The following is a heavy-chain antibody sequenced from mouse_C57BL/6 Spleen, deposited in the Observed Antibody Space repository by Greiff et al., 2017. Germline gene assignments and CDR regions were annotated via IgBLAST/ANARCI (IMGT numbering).Heavy chain of an antibody. CDR3: ARVYYDYDGFAY. CDR1: GFTFSDYG. D-gene: IGHD2-4*01. Sequence: EVQLVESGGGLVKPGGSLKLSCAASGFTFSDYGMHWVRQAPEKGLEWVAYISSGSSTIYYADTVKGRFTISRDNAKNTLFLQMTSLRSEDTAMYYCARVYYDYDGFAYWGQGTLVTVSA. CDR2: ISSGSSTI. J-gene: IGHJ3*01. V-gene: IGHV5-17*01.